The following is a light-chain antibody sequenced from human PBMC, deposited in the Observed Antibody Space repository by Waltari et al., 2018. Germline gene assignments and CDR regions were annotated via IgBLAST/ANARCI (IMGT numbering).Light chain of an antibody. V-gene: IGKV1-33*01. CDR3: QQYDNLPT. Sequence: DIQMTQSPSSLSASVGDRVTITCQASQDISNYLNWYQQKPGKAPERLIYDASNLETGVPSRFSGSGSGTDVTFTISSLQPEDIATYYCQQYDNLPTFGPGTKVDFK. J-gene: IGKJ3*01. CDR2: DAS. CDR1: QDISNY.